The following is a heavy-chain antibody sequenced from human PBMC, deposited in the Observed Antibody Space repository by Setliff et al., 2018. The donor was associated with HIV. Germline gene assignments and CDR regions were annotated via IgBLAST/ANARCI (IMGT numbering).Heavy chain of an antibody. CDR2: IKSKTDGGTT. Sequence: PGGSLRLSCAASGFTFSNAWMSWVRQAPGKGLEWVGRIKSKTDGGTTDYAAPVKGRFTISRDNAKNSLYLQMNSLRAEDTAVYYCARDKSGTAMPFDYWGQGTLVSVSS. V-gene: IGHV3-15*01. CDR1: GFTFSNAW. J-gene: IGHJ4*02. D-gene: IGHD5-18*01. CDR3: ARDKSGTAMPFDY.